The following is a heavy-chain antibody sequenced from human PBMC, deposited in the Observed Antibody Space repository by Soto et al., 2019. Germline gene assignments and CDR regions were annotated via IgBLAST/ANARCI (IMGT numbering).Heavy chain of an antibody. CDR3: ARDLVGYSYGLNDRDV. D-gene: IGHD5-18*01. CDR2: IWYDGSDR. CDR1: GFTFSNYG. J-gene: IGHJ6*02. V-gene: IGHV3-33*01. Sequence: GGSLRLSCAASGFTFSNYGMHWVRQAPGKGLEWVAVIWYDGSDRYYVDSVKGRFTISRDNFKNTLYLQMNSLRAEDTAAYYCARDLVGYSYGLNDRDVWGQGTTVTVSS.